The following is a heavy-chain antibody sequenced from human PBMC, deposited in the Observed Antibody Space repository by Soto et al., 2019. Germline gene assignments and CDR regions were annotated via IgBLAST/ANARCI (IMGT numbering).Heavy chain of an antibody. Sequence: EVQLVESGGGLVKPGGSLRLSCAASGFTFSTYSMNWVRQAPGRGLEWVSSISSSSHYIYYADSLKGRFTISRDNAKNSLYLQLNSLRAEDTAVYYCARDTAAAGTGLDYWGQGTLVTVSS. CDR2: ISSSSHYI. CDR1: GFTFSTYS. CDR3: ARDTAAAGTGLDY. D-gene: IGHD6-13*01. J-gene: IGHJ4*02. V-gene: IGHV3-21*01.